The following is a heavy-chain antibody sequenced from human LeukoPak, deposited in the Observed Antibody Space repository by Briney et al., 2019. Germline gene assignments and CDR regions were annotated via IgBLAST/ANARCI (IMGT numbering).Heavy chain of an antibody. CDR1: GSTFSSYA. J-gene: IGHJ4*02. Sequence: GRSLRLSCAASGSTFSSYAMHWVRQAPGKGLEWVAVISYDGSNKYYADSVKGRFTISRDNSKNTLYLQMNSLRAEDTAAYYCARDPETYGSGSYCDYWGQGTLVTVSS. CDR2: ISYDGSNK. CDR3: ARDPETYGSGSYCDY. D-gene: IGHD3-10*01. V-gene: IGHV3-30-3*01.